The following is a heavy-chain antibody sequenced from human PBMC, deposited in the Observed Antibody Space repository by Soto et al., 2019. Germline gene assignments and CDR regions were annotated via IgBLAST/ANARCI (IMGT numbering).Heavy chain of an antibody. D-gene: IGHD2-8*01. CDR2: MSYDGSHE. Sequence: PGGSLRLSCVTSGFTFSSYGMHWVRQAPGKGLEWVAVMSYDGSHEYYADSVQGRFTISRDNSKTTLYLQMNSLRFEDTAVYYCAKGSVLRVVESPLAILGGVDVWGQGAMVTVSS. CDR3: AKGSVLRVVESPLAILGGVDV. CDR1: GFTFSSYG. J-gene: IGHJ6*02. V-gene: IGHV3-30*18.